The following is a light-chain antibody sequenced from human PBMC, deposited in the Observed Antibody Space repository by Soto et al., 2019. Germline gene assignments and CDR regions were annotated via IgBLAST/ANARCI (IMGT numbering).Light chain of an antibody. CDR2: SND. J-gene: IGLJ1*01. Sequence: QSVLTQPPSASATPGPRVTISCSGRSSDVGSNTVNWYQQFPGAAPKLLIYSNDQRPSGVPDRFSASKSGTSASLAISGLQSEDEADYYCATWDDSLFGHVFGTGTKVTVL. CDR1: SSDVGSNT. V-gene: IGLV1-44*01. CDR3: ATWDDSLFGHV.